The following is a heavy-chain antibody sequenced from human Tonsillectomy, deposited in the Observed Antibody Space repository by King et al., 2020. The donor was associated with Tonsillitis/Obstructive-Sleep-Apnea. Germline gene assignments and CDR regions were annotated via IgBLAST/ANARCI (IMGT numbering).Heavy chain of an antibody. CDR3: AKDREEWEMGYRDV. J-gene: IGHJ6*03. CDR2: INWNSGSI. D-gene: IGHD1-26*01. V-gene: IGHV3-9*01. CDR1: GFTFDDYA. Sequence: VQLVESGGGLVQPGRSLRLSCAASGFTFDDYAMHWVRQAPGKGLEWVSGINWNSGSIGYADSVKGRFTISRDNAKNSLYLQMNSLRAEDTALYYCAKDREEWEMGYRDVWGKGTTVTVSS.